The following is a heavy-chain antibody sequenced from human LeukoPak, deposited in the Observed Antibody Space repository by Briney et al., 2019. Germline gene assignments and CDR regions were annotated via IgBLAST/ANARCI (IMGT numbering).Heavy chain of an antibody. J-gene: IGHJ3*02. CDR1: GFTFSSYS. V-gene: IGHV3-21*01. Sequence: GGSLRLSCAASGFTFSSYSMNWVRQAPGKGLEWVSSISSSSSYIYYADSVKGRFTISRDNAKNSLYLQMNSLRAEDTAVYYCARDPPEHDAFDIWGQGTMVTVSS. CDR3: ARDPPEHDAFDI. D-gene: IGHD1-14*01. CDR2: ISSSSSYI.